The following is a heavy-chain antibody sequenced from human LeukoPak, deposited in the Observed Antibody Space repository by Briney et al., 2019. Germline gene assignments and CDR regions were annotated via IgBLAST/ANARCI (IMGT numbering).Heavy chain of an antibody. CDR1: GFTFSSYA. CDR3: SKGNYDNVWGRNPVY. Sequence: GGSLRLSCAASGFTFSSYAMSWVRQAPGKGLEWVLAISGSGGSTYYADSVTGRFTISRDNFKNTVYLQMNSQSHEDSGVYLCSKGNYDNVWGRNPVYWGQGTLVTVSS. D-gene: IGHD3-16*01. CDR2: ISGSGGST. V-gene: IGHV3-23*01. J-gene: IGHJ4*02.